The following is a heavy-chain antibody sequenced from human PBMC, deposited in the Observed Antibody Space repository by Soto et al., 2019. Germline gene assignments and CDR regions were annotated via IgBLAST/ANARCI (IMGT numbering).Heavy chain of an antibody. J-gene: IGHJ3*02. Sequence: GGSLRLSCAVAGLICSSYDMSWVRRAPGKGLEWVSTILVGGSTHYEDSVKGRFTISRDTSKNTVYLQMNSLTAGDTAFYYCAKATATSGGAFEIYGQGTMVTVSS. CDR1: GLICSSYD. D-gene: IGHD1-1*01. CDR2: ILVGGST. CDR3: AKATATSGGAFEI. V-gene: IGHV3-23*01.